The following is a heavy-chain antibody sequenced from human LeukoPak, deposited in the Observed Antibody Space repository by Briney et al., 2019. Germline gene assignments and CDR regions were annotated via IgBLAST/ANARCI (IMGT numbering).Heavy chain of an antibody. CDR1: GGPISSGSYY. D-gene: IGHD5-24*01. J-gene: IGHJ4*02. V-gene: IGHV4-61*02. CDR2: IYTSGST. CDR3: AREEMATTFDY. Sequence: PSQTLSLTCTVSGGPISSGSYYWSWIRQPAGKGLEWIGRIYTSGSTNYNPSLKSRVTISVDTSKNQFSLKLSSVTAADTAVYYCAREEMATTFDYWGQGTLVTVSS.